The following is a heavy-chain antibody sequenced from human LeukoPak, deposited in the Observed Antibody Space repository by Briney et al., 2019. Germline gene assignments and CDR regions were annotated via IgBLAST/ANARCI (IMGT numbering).Heavy chain of an antibody. CDR1: GGSFSGYY. D-gene: IGHD1-26*01. J-gene: IGHJ4*02. Sequence: SETLSLTCAVYGGSFSGYYWSWIRQPPGKGLEWIGEINHSGSTNYNSSLKSRVTISVDTSKNQFSLKLSSVTAADTAVYYCARGPMTVGASPFDYWGQGTLVTVSS. CDR3: ARGPMTVGASPFDY. CDR2: INHSGST. V-gene: IGHV4-34*01.